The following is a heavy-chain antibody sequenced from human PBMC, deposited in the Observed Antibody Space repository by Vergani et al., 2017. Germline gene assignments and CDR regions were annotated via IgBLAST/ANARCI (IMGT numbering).Heavy chain of an antibody. D-gene: IGHD3-9*01. CDR2: INPRGGHT. CDR1: GYTFSNYY. CDR3: ARGDYGILTGYRY. J-gene: IGHJ4*02. Sequence: QVQVVQSGAEVKKSGASVKVSCKTSGYTFSNYYMHWVRQAPGQGLEWMGIINPRGGHTNYAQKFQGRVTMTRDTSTSTVYMELSSLRSEDTAIYYCARGDYGILTGYRYWVQGTLVTVSA. V-gene: IGHV1-46*03.